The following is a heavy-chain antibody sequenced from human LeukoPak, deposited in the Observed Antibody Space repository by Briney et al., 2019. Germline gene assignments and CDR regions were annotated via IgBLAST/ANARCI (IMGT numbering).Heavy chain of an antibody. V-gene: IGHV3-21*01. CDR2: ISSSSSYI. CDR3: ARDSLELSSLPNQ. Sequence: GGSLRLSCAASGFTFSSYSMNWVRQAPGKGLEWVSSISSSSSYIYYADSVKGRFTISRDNAKNSLYLQMNSLRAEDTAVYYCARDSLELSSLPNQWGQGTLVTVSS. D-gene: IGHD3-10*01. J-gene: IGHJ4*02. CDR1: GFTFSSYS.